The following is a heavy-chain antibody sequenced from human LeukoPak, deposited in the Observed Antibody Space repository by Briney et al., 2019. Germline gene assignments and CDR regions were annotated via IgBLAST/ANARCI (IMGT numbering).Heavy chain of an antibody. CDR2: IYYSGST. V-gene: IGHV4-59*01. Sequence: SETLSLTCAVYVGSFSGYYCSWIRQPPGKGLEWIGYIYYSGSTNYNPSLKSRVTISVDTSKNQFSLKLSSVTAADTAVYYCARGSREHTAFDIWGQGTMVTVSS. J-gene: IGHJ3*02. CDR3: ARGSREHTAFDI. CDR1: VGSFSGYY.